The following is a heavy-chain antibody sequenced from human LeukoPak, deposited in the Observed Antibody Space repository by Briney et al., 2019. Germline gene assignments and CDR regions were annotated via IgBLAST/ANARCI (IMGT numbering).Heavy chain of an antibody. D-gene: IGHD3-10*01. V-gene: IGHV3-74*01. J-gene: IGHJ1*01. Sequence: GGSLRLSCAASGFTFSSYSMNWVRQAPGKGLVWVSRINSDGSSTSYADSVKGRFTISRDNAKNTLYLQMNSLRAEDTAVYYCARRGITMVRGVIIDTLEYFQHWGQGTLVTVSS. CDR1: GFTFSSYS. CDR3: ARRGITMVRGVIIDTLEYFQH. CDR2: INSDGSST.